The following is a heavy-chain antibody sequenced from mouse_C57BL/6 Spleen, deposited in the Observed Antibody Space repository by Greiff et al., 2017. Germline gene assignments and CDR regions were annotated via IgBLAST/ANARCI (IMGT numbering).Heavy chain of an antibody. CDR3: ARRGAQATYAMDY. V-gene: IGHV1-80*01. D-gene: IGHD3-2*02. J-gene: IGHJ4*01. CDR2: IYPGDGDT. CDR1: GYAFSSYW. Sequence: QVQLQQSGAELVKPGASVKISCKASGYAFSSYWMNWVKQRPGKGLEWIGQIYPGDGDTNYNGKFKGKATLTADKSSSTAYMQLSSLTSEDSAVYFCARRGAQATYAMDYWGQGTSVTVSS.